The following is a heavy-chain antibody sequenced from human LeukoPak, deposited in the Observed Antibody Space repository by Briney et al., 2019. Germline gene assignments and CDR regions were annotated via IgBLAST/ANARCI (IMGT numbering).Heavy chain of an antibody. D-gene: IGHD6-13*01. CDR3: ARWYSSSWANWFDP. J-gene: IGHJ5*02. CDR2: INAGNGNT. Sequence: GASVKVSCKASGYTFTSYAMHWVRQASGQRLEWMGWINAGNGNTKYSQKFQGRVTITRDTSASTAYMELSSLRSEDTAVYYCARWYSSSWANWFDPWGQGTLVTVSS. CDR1: GYTFTSYA. V-gene: IGHV1-3*01.